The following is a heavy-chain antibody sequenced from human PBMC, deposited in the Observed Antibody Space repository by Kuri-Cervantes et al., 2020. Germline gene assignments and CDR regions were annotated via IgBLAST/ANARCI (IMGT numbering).Heavy chain of an antibody. CDR3: AREYGDYWWFDP. CDR2: MNPNSGNT. J-gene: IGHJ5*02. V-gene: IGHV1-8*01. D-gene: IGHD4-17*01. CDR1: GYTFTSYD. Sequence: ASVKVSCKASGYTFTSYDINWVRQATGQGLEWMGWMNPNSGNTGYAQKFQGRVTMTRNTSISTAYMELSRLGSDDTAVYYCAREYGDYWWFDPWGQGTLVTVSS.